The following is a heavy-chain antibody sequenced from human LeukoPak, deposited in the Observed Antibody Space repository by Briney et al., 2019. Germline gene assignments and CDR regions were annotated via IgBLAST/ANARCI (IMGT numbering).Heavy chain of an antibody. CDR1: GFTFSNYA. Sequence: GRSLRLSCAASGFTFSNYAMHWVRQAPGKGLEWVAVISYDGSNKYYADSVKGRFTISRDNSKNTLYLQMNSLRAEDTAVYYCARDCCGEWYFLDYWGQGTLVTGSS. V-gene: IGHV3-30-3*01. J-gene: IGHJ4*02. CDR3: ARDCCGEWYFLDY. CDR2: ISYDGSNK. D-gene: IGHD3-10*01.